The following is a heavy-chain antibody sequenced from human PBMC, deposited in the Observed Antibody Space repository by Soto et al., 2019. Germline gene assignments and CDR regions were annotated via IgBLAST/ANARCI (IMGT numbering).Heavy chain of an antibody. CDR1: GYSISSGYY. D-gene: IGHD2-2*01. CDR3: ANTDIVVVPAASSSYYYYGMDV. V-gene: IGHV4-38-2*01. CDR2: IYHSGST. Sequence: SETLSLTCAVSGYSISSGYYWGWIRQPPGKGLEWIGSIYHSGSTYYNPSLKSRVTISVDTSKNQFSLKLSSVTAADTAVYYCANTDIVVVPAASSSYYYYGMDVWGQGTTVTVS. J-gene: IGHJ6*02.